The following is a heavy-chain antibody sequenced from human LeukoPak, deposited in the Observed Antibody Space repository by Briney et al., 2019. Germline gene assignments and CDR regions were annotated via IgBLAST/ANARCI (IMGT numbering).Heavy chain of an antibody. CDR3: AKDSSGWSGDY. D-gene: IGHD6-19*01. Sequence: GGSLRLSCAASGFTFSDYYMSWIRQAPGKGLEWVSYISSSGSTIYYADSVKGRFTISRDNSKSTPYLQMNSLRAEDTAVYYCAKDSSGWSGDYWGQGTLVTVSS. CDR1: GFTFSDYY. CDR2: ISSSGSTI. J-gene: IGHJ4*02. V-gene: IGHV3-11*04.